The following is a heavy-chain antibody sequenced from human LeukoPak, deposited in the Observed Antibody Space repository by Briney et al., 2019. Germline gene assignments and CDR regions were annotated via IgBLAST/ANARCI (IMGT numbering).Heavy chain of an antibody. Sequence: GGSLRLSCAASGFTFSSYAMSWVRQAPGKGLEWVSAISGSGGSTYYSDSVKGRFTISRDNSKNTLYLQMNSLRAEDTAVYYCAKVAGLYYYDSSGYLFDYWGQGTLVTVSS. CDR3: AKVAGLYYYDSSGYLFDY. J-gene: IGHJ4*02. D-gene: IGHD3-22*01. V-gene: IGHV3-23*01. CDR2: ISGSGGST. CDR1: GFTFSSYA.